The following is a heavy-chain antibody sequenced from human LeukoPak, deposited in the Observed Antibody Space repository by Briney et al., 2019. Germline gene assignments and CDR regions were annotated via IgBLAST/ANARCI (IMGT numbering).Heavy chain of an antibody. V-gene: IGHV4-39*01. CDR1: GGSISSYY. D-gene: IGHD6-19*01. Sequence: PSETLSLTCTVSGGSISSYYWTWVRHPPGKGLEWLGSIYYSGSTYYNPSLKSRVTISVDTSKNQFSLKLSSVTAADAAVYYCARGIIAVAGNVGAFDIWGQGTMVTVSS. CDR3: ARGIIAVAGNVGAFDI. J-gene: IGHJ3*02. CDR2: IYYSGST.